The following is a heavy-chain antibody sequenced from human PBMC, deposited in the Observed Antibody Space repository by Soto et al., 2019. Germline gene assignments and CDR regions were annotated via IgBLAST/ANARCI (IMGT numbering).Heavy chain of an antibody. CDR2: IIPILGIA. Sequence: QVQLVQSGAEVKKPGSSVKVSCKASGGTFSSYAITWVRQSPGQGLEWMGRIIPILGIANYAQKFQGRVTITADNXTXPXXMELRSLRSEDTAVYYCARESPSPTVTTLYNWFDPWGQGTLVTVSS. J-gene: IGHJ5*02. CDR3: ARESPSPTVTTLYNWFDP. V-gene: IGHV1-69*04. CDR1: GGTFSSYA. D-gene: IGHD4-17*01.